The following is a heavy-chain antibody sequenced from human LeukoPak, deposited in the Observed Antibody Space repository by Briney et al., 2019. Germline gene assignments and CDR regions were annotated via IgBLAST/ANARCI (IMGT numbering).Heavy chain of an antibody. CDR1: SGSISSGDYY. CDR2: IYYSGST. V-gene: IGHV4-30-4*08. J-gene: IGHJ6*03. Sequence: SETLSLTCTVSSGSISSGDYYWSWIRQPPGKGLEWIGYIYYSGSTYYNPSLKSRVTISVDTSKNQFSLKLSSVTAADTAVYYCARVPRSYYYYYYMDVWGKGTTVTVSS. CDR3: ARVPRSYYYYYYMDV.